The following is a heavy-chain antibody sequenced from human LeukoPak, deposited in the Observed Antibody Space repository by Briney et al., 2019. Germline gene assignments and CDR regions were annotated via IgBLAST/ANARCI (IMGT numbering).Heavy chain of an antibody. CDR1: GFTFNTYS. Sequence: GGSLRLSCAASGFTFNTYSMNWVRQAPGKGLEWVSSISDNSNYIYYSDSVEGRFTISRDNAKNSLYLQMNSLRVEDTAVYYCANHFACVSTSCPPFDSWGQGTLVTVSS. D-gene: IGHD2-2*01. V-gene: IGHV3-21*01. J-gene: IGHJ4*02. CDR3: ANHFACVSTSCPPFDS. CDR2: ISDNSNYI.